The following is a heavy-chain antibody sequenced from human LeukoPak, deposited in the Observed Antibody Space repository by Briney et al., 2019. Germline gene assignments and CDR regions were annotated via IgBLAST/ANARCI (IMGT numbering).Heavy chain of an antibody. CDR3: ARIAAAGYYYYYMDV. D-gene: IGHD6-13*01. CDR1: GYTFTSYG. J-gene: IGHJ6*03. Sequence: ASVKVSCKASGYTFTSYGISWVRQAPGQGLEWMGWISAYNGNTNYAQKLQGRVTMTTDTSTSTAYMELRSLRSDDTALYYCARIAAAGYYYYYMDVWGKGTTATVSS. CDR2: ISAYNGNT. V-gene: IGHV1-18*01.